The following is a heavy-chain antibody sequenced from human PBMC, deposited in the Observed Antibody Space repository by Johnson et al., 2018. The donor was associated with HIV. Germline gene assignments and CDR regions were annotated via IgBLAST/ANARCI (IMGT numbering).Heavy chain of an antibody. Sequence: QVQLVESGGGVVRPGGSLRLSCAASGFTFSSYAIHWVRQAPGKGLEWVAVISYDGSNKYYADSVKGRFTISRDNSKNTLYLQMNSLRAEDTAVYYCARWGRWELGDAFDIWGQGTMVTVSS. D-gene: IGHD1-26*01. CDR3: ARWGRWELGDAFDI. J-gene: IGHJ3*02. V-gene: IGHV3-30*04. CDR1: GFTFSSYA. CDR2: ISYDGSNK.